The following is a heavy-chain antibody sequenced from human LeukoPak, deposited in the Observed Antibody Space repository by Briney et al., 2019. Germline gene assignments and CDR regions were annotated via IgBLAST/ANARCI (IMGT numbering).Heavy chain of an antibody. CDR1: GYTFTGYY. CDR2: INPNSGGT. Sequence: GASVKVSCKASGYTFTGYYMHWVRQAPGQGLEWMGWINPNSGGTNYAQKFQGRVTMTRDTSISTAYMELSRLRSDDTAVYYCARGYYDSSGPFDYWGQGTLVTVSS. J-gene: IGHJ4*02. D-gene: IGHD3-22*01. CDR3: ARGYYDSSGPFDY. V-gene: IGHV1-2*02.